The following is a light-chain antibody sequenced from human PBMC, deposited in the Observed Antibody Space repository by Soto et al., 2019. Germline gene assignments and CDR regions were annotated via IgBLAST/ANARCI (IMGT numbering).Light chain of an antibody. V-gene: IGLV2-14*03. CDR3: SSYARNRDVL. J-gene: IGLJ2*01. CDR1: SSDVGGYNY. Sequence: QAVVTQPASVSGSPGQSITISCTGTSSDVGGYNYVSWYQQHPGKAPKLMIYDVNNRPSGVSDRFSGSKSGNTASLTISGLQAEDEADYYCSSYARNRDVLFGGGTKLTVL. CDR2: DVN.